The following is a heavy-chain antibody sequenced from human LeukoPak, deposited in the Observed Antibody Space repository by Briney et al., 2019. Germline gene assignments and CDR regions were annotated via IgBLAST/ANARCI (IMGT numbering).Heavy chain of an antibody. CDR1: GFTFSSYD. CDR3: ARGSRDGYNPYYFDY. V-gene: IGHV3-13*01. J-gene: IGHJ4*02. D-gene: IGHD5-24*01. Sequence: GGSLRLSCAASGFTFSSYDMHWVRQAPGKGLEWVSAIGTAGDTYYPGSVKGRFTISRENAKNSLYLQMNSLRAGDTAVYYCARGSRDGYNPYYFDYWGQGTLVTVSS. CDR2: IGTAGDT.